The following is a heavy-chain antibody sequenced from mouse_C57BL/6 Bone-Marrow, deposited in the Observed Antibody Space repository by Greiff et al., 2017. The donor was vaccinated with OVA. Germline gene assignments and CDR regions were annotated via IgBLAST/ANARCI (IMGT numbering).Heavy chain of an antibody. Sequence: VQLQQPGAELVKPGASVKMSCKASGYTFTSYWITWVKQRPGQGLEWIGDIYPGSGSTNYNEKFKSKATLTVATSSSTAYMQLSSLTSEDSAVYYCARRDYDQYFDVWGTGTTVTVSS. J-gene: IGHJ1*03. CDR3: ARRDYDQYFDV. D-gene: IGHD2-4*01. V-gene: IGHV1-55*01. CDR2: IYPGSGST. CDR1: GYTFTSYW.